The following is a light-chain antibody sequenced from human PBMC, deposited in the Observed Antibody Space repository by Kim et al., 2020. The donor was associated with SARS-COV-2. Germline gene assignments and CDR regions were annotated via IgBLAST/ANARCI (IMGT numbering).Light chain of an antibody. CDR3: MQDYNKPLN. CDR2: AAS. CDR1: QGIRND. Sequence: AIQMTQSPSSLSASVGDRVTITCRGSQGIRNDLGWYQQKPGKAPKLLIYAASTLQSGVPSRFSGSGSGTDFTLTISSLQPEDFATYYCMQDYNKPLNLGGGTKVDIK. J-gene: IGKJ4*01. V-gene: IGKV1-6*01.